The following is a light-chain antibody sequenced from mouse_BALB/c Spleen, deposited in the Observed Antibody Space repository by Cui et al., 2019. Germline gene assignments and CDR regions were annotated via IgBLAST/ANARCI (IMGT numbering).Light chain of an antibody. CDR1: SSVSY. V-gene: IGKV4-59*01. J-gene: IGKJ2*01. Sequence: QIVLTQSPAIMSASPGEKVTMTCSASSSVSYMHWYQQKSGTSPKRWIYDTSKLASGGPARFSGSGSGTSYSLTISSMEAEDAATYYCQQWSSNPPTFGGGTKLEIK. CDR3: QQWSSNPPT. CDR2: DTS.